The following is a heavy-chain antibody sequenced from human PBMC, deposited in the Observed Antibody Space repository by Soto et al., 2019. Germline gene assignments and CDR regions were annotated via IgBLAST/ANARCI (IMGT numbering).Heavy chain of an antibody. CDR3: AREHRGDFWSGYLYMDV. J-gene: IGHJ6*03. CDR2: IKQDGSEK. CDR1: RFTFSSYW. D-gene: IGHD3-3*01. V-gene: IGHV3-7*01. Sequence: GGSLRLSCAASRFTFSSYWMSWVRQAPGKGLEWVANIKQDGSEKYYVDSVKGRFTISRDNAKNSLYLQMNSLRAEDTAVYYCAREHRGDFWSGYLYMDVWGKGTTVTVSS.